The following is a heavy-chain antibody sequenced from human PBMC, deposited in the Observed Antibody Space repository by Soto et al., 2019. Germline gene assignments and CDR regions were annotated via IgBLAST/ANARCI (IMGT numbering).Heavy chain of an antibody. CDR2: ISGSGGST. D-gene: IGHD3-3*01. Sequence: GGSLRLSCAASGFTFSSYAMSWVRQAPGKGLEWVSAISGSGGSTYYADSVKGRFTISRDNSKNTLYLQMNSLRAEDTAVYYCAKAGGSSSLIFWRGNWFDPWGQGTLVTVSS. CDR1: GFTFSSYA. V-gene: IGHV3-23*01. J-gene: IGHJ5*02. CDR3: AKAGGSSSLIFWRGNWFDP.